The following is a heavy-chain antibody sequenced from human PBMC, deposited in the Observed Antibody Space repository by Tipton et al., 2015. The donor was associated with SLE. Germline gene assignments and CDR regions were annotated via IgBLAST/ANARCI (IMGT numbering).Heavy chain of an antibody. CDR1: GGSITSRY. CDR2: IYYSGTT. V-gene: IGHV4-59*11. D-gene: IGHD6-13*01. Sequence: GLVKPSGTLSLTCTVSGGSITSRYWNWVRQPPGKGLEWIGYIYYSGTTSYNSSLKSRVTISVDSAKNQFSLKLSSVTAADTAMYYCARDIAAACIAYWGQGTLVTVSS. J-gene: IGHJ4*02. CDR3: ARDIAAACIAY.